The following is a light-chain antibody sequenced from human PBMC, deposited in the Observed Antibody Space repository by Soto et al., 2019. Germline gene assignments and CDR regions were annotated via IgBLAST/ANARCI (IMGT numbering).Light chain of an antibody. CDR2: SDG. CDR3: QVWDSSSDHVI. CDR1: NVGSES. J-gene: IGLJ2*01. V-gene: IGLV3-21*04. Sequence: SYELTQPPSVSVAPGKTVTITCGGHNVGSESVHWYQQRPGQAPVLVIYSDGDRPSAIPERFSGSKSGNTATLTIGRVEAGDEADYYCQVWDSSSDHVIFGGGTKVTVL.